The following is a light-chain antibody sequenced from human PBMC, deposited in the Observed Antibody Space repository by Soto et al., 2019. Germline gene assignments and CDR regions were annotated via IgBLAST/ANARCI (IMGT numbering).Light chain of an antibody. CDR3: ATWDDSLGGPV. J-gene: IGLJ2*01. V-gene: IGLV1-47*01. CDR2: REN. Sequence: QSVLTQTPSVSGTPGQRVNISCSGSSSKIGRNYVYWYHQFPGTAPKLLIYRENERPSGVPDRFSGSKSGTSASLAISGLRSGDEDDYHCATWDDSLGGPVFGGGTKLTVL. CDR1: SSKIGRNY.